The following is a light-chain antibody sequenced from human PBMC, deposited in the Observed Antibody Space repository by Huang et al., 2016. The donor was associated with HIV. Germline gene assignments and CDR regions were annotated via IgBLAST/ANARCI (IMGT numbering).Light chain of an antibody. Sequence: DIVMTQSPDSLALSLGERATINCKSSQNVLYSSNNKNYLAWYQQKPGHPPKLLIYWSSTRESGVPDRCSGSGSGTDFTLTISSLQTEDVAVYYCQQYYSSPLTFGGGTKVEIK. J-gene: IGKJ4*01. CDR3: QQYYSSPLT. V-gene: IGKV4-1*01. CDR2: WSS. CDR1: QNVLYSSNNKNY.